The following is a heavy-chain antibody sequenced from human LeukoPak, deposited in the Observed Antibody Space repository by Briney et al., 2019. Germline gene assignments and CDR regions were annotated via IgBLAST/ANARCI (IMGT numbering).Heavy chain of an antibody. CDR2: IWYDGSNK. Sequence: AGGSLRLSCAASGFTFSSYGMHWVRQAPGKGLEWVAVIWYDGSNKYYADSVKGRFTISRDNSKNTLYLQMNSLRAEDTAVYYCARDLYRSSWLYYFDYWGQGTLVTVSS. D-gene: IGHD6-13*01. CDR3: ARDLYRSSWLYYFDY. J-gene: IGHJ4*02. CDR1: GFTFSSYG. V-gene: IGHV3-33*01.